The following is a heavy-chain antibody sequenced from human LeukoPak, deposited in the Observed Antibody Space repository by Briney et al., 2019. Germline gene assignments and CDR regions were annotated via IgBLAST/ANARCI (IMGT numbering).Heavy chain of an antibody. CDR1: GGSISSSSYY. J-gene: IGHJ4*02. Sequence: SETLSLTCTVSGGSISSSSYYWGWIRQPPGKGLGWIGYIYYSGSTNYNPSLKSRVTISVDTSKNQFSLKLSSVTAADTAVYYCARAVAGFDYWGQGTLVTVSS. D-gene: IGHD6-19*01. V-gene: IGHV4-61*05. CDR3: ARAVAGFDY. CDR2: IYYSGST.